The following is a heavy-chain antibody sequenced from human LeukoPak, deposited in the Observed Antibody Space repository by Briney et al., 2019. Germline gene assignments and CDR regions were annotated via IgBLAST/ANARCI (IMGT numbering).Heavy chain of an antibody. CDR1: GASFSGYY. J-gene: IGHJ4*02. CDR2: INHSGST. V-gene: IGHV4-34*01. CDR3: ARGIRDSSSMIVVVIPRFDY. D-gene: IGHD3-22*01. Sequence: KPSETLSLTCAVYGASFSGYYWSWVRHPPGKGLEWIGEINHSGSTNYNPSLKSRVTISVDTSKNQFSLKLGSVTAADTAVYFCARGIRDSSSMIVVVIPRFDYWGQGTLVSVSS.